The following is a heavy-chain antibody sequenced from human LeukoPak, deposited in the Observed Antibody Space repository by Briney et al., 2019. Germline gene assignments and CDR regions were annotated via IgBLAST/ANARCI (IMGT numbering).Heavy chain of an antibody. CDR1: GFTFSSFA. V-gene: IGHV3-30-3*01. Sequence: GGSLRLSCAASGFTFSSFAVHWVREAPGKGVEWASLISNDDGANHSATSVKARFTVSRHNSKSTLYLEMNSLRPEDTAVFFCARGNGPGSFLIDSWGQGALVTVSS. D-gene: IGHD3-10*01. CDR3: ARGNGPGSFLIDS. CDR2: ISNDDGAN. J-gene: IGHJ4*02.